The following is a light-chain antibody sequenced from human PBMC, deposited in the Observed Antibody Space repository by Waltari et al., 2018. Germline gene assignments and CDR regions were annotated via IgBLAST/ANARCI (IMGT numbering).Light chain of an antibody. CDR2: NNY. Sequence: QSVVSQPPSASGTPGQRVTISCSGSTSNIERNTVHWYQQLPGTAPKIIMYNNYPRPSGGPDRFSGSKSGSSASLAISGLQSEDEADYLCAAWDDTLNGPLFGGGTKLTVL. CDR1: TSNIERNT. V-gene: IGLV1-44*01. J-gene: IGLJ3*02. CDR3: AAWDDTLNGPL.